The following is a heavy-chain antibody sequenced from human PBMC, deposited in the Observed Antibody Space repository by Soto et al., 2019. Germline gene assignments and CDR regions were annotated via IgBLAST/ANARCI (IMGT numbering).Heavy chain of an antibody. Sequence: QVQLVQSVAEVKKPGSSVKVSCKASGDSFSSYAISWVRQAPGHGLEWMGRIIPIFGTPNYAQRVEGRVTITADESTSKGNMEMKRPKSEGTGVLYFATGGKFLETNGFAYWGQGTLVTVSS. CDR3: ATGGKFLETNGFAY. CDR1: GDSFSSYA. J-gene: IGHJ4*02. V-gene: IGHV1-69*01. D-gene: IGHD2-8*01. CDR2: IIPIFGTP.